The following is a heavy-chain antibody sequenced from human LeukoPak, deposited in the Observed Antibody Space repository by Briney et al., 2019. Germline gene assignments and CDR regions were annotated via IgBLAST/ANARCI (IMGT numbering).Heavy chain of an antibody. CDR1: GFTFDNYA. Sequence: GGSLRLSCAASGFTFDNYAMSWVRQAPGKGLEWVSGISGSGGSTYYADSVKGRFTISRDNSKNTLYLQMNSLRAEDTAVYYCARDCSSTTYYYYGMDVWGQGTTVTVSS. CDR2: ISGSGGST. J-gene: IGHJ6*02. CDR3: ARDCSSTTYYYYGMDV. D-gene: IGHD2-2*01. V-gene: IGHV3-23*01.